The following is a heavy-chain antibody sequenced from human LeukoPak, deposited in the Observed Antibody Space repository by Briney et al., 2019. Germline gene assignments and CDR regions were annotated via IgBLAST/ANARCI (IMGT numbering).Heavy chain of an antibody. Sequence: ASVKVSCKASGYTFTDYYLHWVRQAPGQGLEWMGWINPNSGGTTYAQKFQGRVTMTRDTSISTAYMELNRLRSDDTAMYYCAREIDYGSDPVAWFDPWGQGTLVTVSS. CDR3: AREIDYGSDPVAWFDP. CDR1: GYTFTDYY. J-gene: IGHJ5*02. CDR2: INPNSGGT. D-gene: IGHD3-10*01. V-gene: IGHV1-2*02.